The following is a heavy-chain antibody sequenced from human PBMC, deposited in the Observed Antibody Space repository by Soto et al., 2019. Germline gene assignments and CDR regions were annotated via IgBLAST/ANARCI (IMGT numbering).Heavy chain of an antibody. CDR1: GFTFSSYG. D-gene: IGHD3-16*01. V-gene: IGHV3-30*03. CDR3: FGNLFWRGY. Sequence: QVQLVESGGGVVQPGRSLRLSCAASGFTFSSYGMHWVRQAPGKGLELISLISHDGSNRYYADSVKGRFTISRDNSNNTLFLQLNSLRPEDTAMYYCFGNLFWRGYWGQGALVTVSS. CDR2: ISHDGSNR. J-gene: IGHJ4*02.